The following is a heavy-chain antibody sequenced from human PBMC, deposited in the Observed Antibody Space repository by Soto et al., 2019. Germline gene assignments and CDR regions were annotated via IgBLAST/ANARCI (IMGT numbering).Heavy chain of an antibody. CDR3: ATVATNSYNWLDP. CDR1: GFTFNTYW. J-gene: IGHJ5*02. D-gene: IGHD5-12*01. CDR2: INSDGTKT. Sequence: EVQLVESGGTLVQPGGSLRLSCAASGFTFNTYWMHWVRQAPGKGLVWVSRINSDGTKTTYADSVKGRFTISRDNAKNTVYLQMNSPRAEDTAMYYCATVATNSYNWLDPWGQGTLVTVSS. V-gene: IGHV3-74*01.